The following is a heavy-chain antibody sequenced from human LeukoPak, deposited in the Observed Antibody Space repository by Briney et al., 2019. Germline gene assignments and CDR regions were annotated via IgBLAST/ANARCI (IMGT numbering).Heavy chain of an antibody. D-gene: IGHD3-22*01. V-gene: IGHV3-7*05. CDR2: IKEDGSEQ. CDR3: VRGSGWLDY. CDR1: GFSFSTYW. J-gene: IGHJ4*02. Sequence: GGSLRLSCAASGFSFSTYWMTWGRQAPGKGLEWVANIKEDGSEQYYVDSVKGRFTISRDNARNSLYLQMNSLRAEDTALYYCVRGSGWLDYWGQGTLVTVSS.